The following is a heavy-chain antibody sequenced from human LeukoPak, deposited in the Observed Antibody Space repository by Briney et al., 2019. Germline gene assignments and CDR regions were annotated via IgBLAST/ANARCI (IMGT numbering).Heavy chain of an antibody. V-gene: IGHV3-33*08. Sequence: GGSLRLSCAASGFTFSSYAMSWVRQAPGKGLEWMAVIWYDGSNKYYADSVKGRFTISRDNSKNTLYLQMDSLRAEDTAVYYCARELLTTVSTTWDYFDYWGQGTLVTVSS. CDR2: IWYDGSNK. J-gene: IGHJ4*02. D-gene: IGHD4-11*01. CDR3: ARELLTTVSTTWDYFDY. CDR1: GFTFSSYA.